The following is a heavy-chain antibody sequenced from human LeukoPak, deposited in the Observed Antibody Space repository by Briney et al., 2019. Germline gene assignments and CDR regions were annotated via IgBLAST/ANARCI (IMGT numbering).Heavy chain of an antibody. J-gene: IGHJ3*02. V-gene: IGHV3-23*01. CDR2: ISGSGDST. CDR3: AKDGVPSRASLGDYYDSSGYLLDAFDI. D-gene: IGHD3-22*01. CDR1: GFTFSSYG. Sequence: GGSLRLSCAASGFTFSSYGMNWVRQAPGKGLEWVSSISGSGDSTDYADSVKGRFTISRDNSKNTLYLQMNSLRAEDTAVYYCAKDGVPSRASLGDYYDSSGYLLDAFDIWGQGTMVTVSS.